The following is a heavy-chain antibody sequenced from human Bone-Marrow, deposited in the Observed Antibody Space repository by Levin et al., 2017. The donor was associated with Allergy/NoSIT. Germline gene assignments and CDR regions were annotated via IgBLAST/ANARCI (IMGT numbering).Heavy chain of an antibody. CDR2: IYPGDSDT. CDR1: GYSFTSYW. J-gene: IGHJ4*02. D-gene: IGHD2-15*01. CDR3: ARSLEDTFSLDLYYFDY. V-gene: IGHV5-51*01. Sequence: RGESLKISCQGSGYSFTSYWIGWVRQMPGKGLEWMGIIYPGDSDTRYSPSFQGQVTISADKSISTAYLQWSSLKASDTAMYYCARSLEDTFSLDLYYFDYWGQGTLVTVSS.